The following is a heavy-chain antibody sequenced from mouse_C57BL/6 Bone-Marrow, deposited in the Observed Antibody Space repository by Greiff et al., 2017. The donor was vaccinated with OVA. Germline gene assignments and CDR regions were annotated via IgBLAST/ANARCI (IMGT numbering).Heavy chain of an antibody. CDR2: SRNKANDYTT. Sequence: EVNVVESGGGLVQSGRSLRLSCATSGFTFSDFYMEWVRQAPGKGLEWIAASRNKANDYTTEYSASVKGRFIVTRDTSQSILYLQMNALRAEDTAIYYCARDPIYYYGSDYWGQGTTLTVSS. D-gene: IGHD1-1*01. CDR3: ARDPIYYYGSDY. V-gene: IGHV7-1*01. J-gene: IGHJ2*01. CDR1: GFTFSDFY.